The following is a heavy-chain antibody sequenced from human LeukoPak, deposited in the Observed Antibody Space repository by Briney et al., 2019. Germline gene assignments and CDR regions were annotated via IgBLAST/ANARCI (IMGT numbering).Heavy chain of an antibody. CDR2: IYYSGST. CDR1: GDSISSSNYY. J-gene: IGHJ4*02. D-gene: IGHD5-24*01. Sequence: PSETLSLTCTVSGDSISSSNYYWGWIRQPPGKGLEWIGSIYYSGSTYYNPSLKSRVTILVDTSKNQFSLKLKSVTAADTAVYYCASGRPDGYQNYYFDYWGQGTLVTVSS. CDR3: ASGRPDGYQNYYFDY. V-gene: IGHV4-39*07.